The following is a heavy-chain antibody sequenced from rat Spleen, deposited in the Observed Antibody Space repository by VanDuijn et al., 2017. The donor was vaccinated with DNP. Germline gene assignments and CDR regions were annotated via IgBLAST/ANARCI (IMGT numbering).Heavy chain of an antibody. Sequence: QVQLKESGPGLMQPSETLSLTCTVSGFSLTSYSVSWVRQPSGKGPEWMGRMWYDGDTAYKSALKSRLSISRDTPKSQVFFKMNSLQTEDTAIYYCTRDQGVTTVPTGNWFAYWGQGTLVAVSS. CDR2: MWYDGDT. D-gene: IGHD1-1*01. V-gene: IGHV2-34*01. CDR1: GFSLTSYS. CDR3: TRDQGVTTVPTGNWFAY. J-gene: IGHJ3*01.